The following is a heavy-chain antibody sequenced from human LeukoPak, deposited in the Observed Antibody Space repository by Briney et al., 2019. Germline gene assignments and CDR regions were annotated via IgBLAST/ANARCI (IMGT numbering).Heavy chain of an antibody. CDR2: IYHSGST. CDR3: ARATPLSIGY. Sequence: PSETLSLTCTVSGGSISSGGYYWSWIRQPPGKGLEWIGYIYHSGSTYYNPSLKSRVTISVGRSKNQFSLKLSSVTAADTAVYYCARATPLSIGYWGQGTLVTVSS. J-gene: IGHJ4*02. CDR1: GGSISSGGYY. V-gene: IGHV4-30-2*01.